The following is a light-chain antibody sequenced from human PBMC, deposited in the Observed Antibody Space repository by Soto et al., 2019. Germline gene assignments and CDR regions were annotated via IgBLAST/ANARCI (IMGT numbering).Light chain of an antibody. CDR3: QKYNSAPWT. V-gene: IGKV1-27*01. J-gene: IGKJ1*01. Sequence: DIQMTQSPSSLSASVGDRVTITCRASQVIDNYLAWYQQQPGKVPRLLLYAGSVLQAGVPPRFTGSGSGTDFTLTISSLQPEDVATYFYQKYNSAPWTFVQGTKVEIK. CDR1: QVIDNY. CDR2: AGS.